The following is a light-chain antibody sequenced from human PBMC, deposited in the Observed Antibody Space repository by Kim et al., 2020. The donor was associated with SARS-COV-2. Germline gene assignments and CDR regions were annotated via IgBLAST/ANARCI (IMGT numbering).Light chain of an antibody. CDR3: QHFGSSPPMYT. Sequence: EIMLTQSPGTLSLSPGERATLSCRASQSVSRSYLAWYQQKTGQAPRLLIYGASSRATDIPDRFSGSGSGTDFTLTISRLEPEDFAVYYCQHFGSSPPMYTFGQGTELEI. J-gene: IGKJ2*01. V-gene: IGKV3-20*01. CDR2: GAS. CDR1: QSVSRSY.